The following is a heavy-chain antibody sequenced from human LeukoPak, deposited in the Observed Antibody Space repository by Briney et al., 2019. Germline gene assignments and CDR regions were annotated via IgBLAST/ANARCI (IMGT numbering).Heavy chain of an antibody. V-gene: IGHV3-23*01. J-gene: IGHJ4*02. CDR2: ISGSGGST. CDR3: AKWTYYYDSSGYYYFDY. Sequence: GGSLRLSCAASGFTFSSYGMHWVRQAPGKGLEWVSAISGSGGSTYYADSVKGRFTISRDNSKNTLYLQMNSLRAEDTAVYYCAKWTYYYDSSGYYYFDYWGQGTLVTVSS. CDR1: GFTFSSYG. D-gene: IGHD3-22*01.